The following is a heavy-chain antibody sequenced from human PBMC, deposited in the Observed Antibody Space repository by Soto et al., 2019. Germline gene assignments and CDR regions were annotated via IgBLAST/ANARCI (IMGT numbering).Heavy chain of an antibody. V-gene: IGHV3-33*01. Sequence: QVQLVESGGGVVQPGRSLRLSCAASGFTFSSYGMHWVRQAPGKGLEWVAVIWYDGSNKYYADSVKGRFTISRDNSKNTLYLQMKSLRAEDTAVYYCARGRGYSYGGGYYYYYYGMDVWGQGTTVTVSS. CDR2: IWYDGSNK. CDR1: GFTFSSYG. CDR3: ARGRGYSYGGGYYYYYYGMDV. J-gene: IGHJ6*02. D-gene: IGHD5-18*01.